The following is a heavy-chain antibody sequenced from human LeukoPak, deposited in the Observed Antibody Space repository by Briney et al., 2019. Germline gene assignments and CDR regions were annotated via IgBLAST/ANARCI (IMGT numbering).Heavy chain of an antibody. CDR2: INHSRST. J-gene: IGHJ5*02. D-gene: IGHD3-3*01. CDR3: ARGLPRNDFWSGFATYWFDP. V-gene: IGHV4-34*01. CDR1: GGSISGYY. Sequence: SLETLSLTCTVSGGSISGYYWSWIRQPPGKGLEWIGEINHSRSTNYNPSLRSRVTISLDRPKKQFSLKLSSVSVADTAVYYCARGLPRNDFWSGFATYWFDPWGRGTLVTVSS.